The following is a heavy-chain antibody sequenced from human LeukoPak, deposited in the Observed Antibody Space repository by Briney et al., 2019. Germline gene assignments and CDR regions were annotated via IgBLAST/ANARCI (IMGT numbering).Heavy chain of an antibody. J-gene: IGHJ4*02. CDR2: IDNSGST. Sequence: SETLSLTCTVSGGSISSYYWSWIRQPPGKGLEWIGYIDNSGSTNYKPSLKSRVTISGDTSKNQFSLKLTSVTAADTAVYYCAKGSSKTLRYFDYWGQGTLVTVSS. D-gene: IGHD3-9*01. CDR1: GGSISSYY. CDR3: AKGSSKTLRYFDY. V-gene: IGHV4-59*08.